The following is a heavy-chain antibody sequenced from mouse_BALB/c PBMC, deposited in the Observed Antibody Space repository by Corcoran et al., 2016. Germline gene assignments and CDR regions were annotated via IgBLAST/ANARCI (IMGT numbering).Heavy chain of an antibody. CDR3: SRHSYYGKMDY. Sequence: EVKLLESGGGLVQPGGSLKLSCAASGFDFSRYWMSWVRQAPGKGLEWIGEINPDSSTINYTPSLKDKFIISRDNAKNTRYLEMSKVRSEDTALYYCSRHSYYGKMDYWGQGTSVTVSS. V-gene: IGHV4-1*02. CDR2: INPDSSTI. CDR1: GFDFSRYW. J-gene: IGHJ4*01. D-gene: IGHD2-10*01.